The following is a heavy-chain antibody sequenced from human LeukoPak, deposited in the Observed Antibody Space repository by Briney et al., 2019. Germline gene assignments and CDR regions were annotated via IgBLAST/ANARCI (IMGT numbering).Heavy chain of an antibody. CDR1: GGTFSSYG. D-gene: IGHD3-9*01. CDR3: ARGGDYDILTGSFDY. CDR2: IIPIFGTA. V-gene: IGHV1-69*01. Sequence: GPSVKVSCKASGGTFSSYGISWVRQAPGQGLEWMGGIIPIFGTANYAQKFQGRVTITADESTSTAYMELSSLRSEDTAVYYCARGGDYDILTGSFDYWGQGTLVTVSS. J-gene: IGHJ4*02.